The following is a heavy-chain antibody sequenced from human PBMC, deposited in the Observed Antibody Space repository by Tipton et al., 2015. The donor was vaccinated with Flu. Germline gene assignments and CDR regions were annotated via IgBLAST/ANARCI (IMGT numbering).Heavy chain of an antibody. D-gene: IGHD3-10*01. CDR1: GGSISSYY. Sequence: LRLSCTVSGGSISSYYWSWIRQPPGKGLEWIGYIYYSGSTNYNPSLKSRVTISVDTSKNQFSLKLSSVTAADTALYYCATDLARPYGLGSLDAFDIWGQGTMVTVSS. V-gene: IGHV4-59*01. J-gene: IGHJ3*02. CDR2: IYYSGST. CDR3: ATDLARPYGLGSLDAFDI.